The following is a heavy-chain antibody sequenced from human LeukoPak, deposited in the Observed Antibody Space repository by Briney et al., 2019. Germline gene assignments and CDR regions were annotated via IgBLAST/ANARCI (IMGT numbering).Heavy chain of an antibody. CDR3: ARSGPTVIGFDY. Sequence: SETLSLTCAVYGGSFSGYYWSWIRQPPGKGLEWIGEINHSGSTNYNPSLKSRVTISVDTSKNQFSLKLSSVTAADTAVYYCARSGPTVIGFDYWGQGTLVTVSS. J-gene: IGHJ4*02. V-gene: IGHV4-34*01. CDR1: GGSFSGYY. D-gene: IGHD2-21*01. CDR2: INHSGST.